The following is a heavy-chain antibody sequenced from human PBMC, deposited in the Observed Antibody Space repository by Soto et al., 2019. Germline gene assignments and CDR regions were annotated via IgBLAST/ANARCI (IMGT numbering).Heavy chain of an antibody. CDR1: GFTFSSYA. CDR2: IGHSGVTT. V-gene: IGHV3-23*01. Sequence: EVQLLESGGGLVQPGGSLRLSCAASGFTFSSYAMSWVRQATGKGLEWVSGIGHSGVTTYYADSVKGRFTISRDNSKNTLYLQMNSLRAEDTAVYYCAKDLSFMAVAPSRVDFWGQGTLVTVSS. D-gene: IGHD6-19*01. CDR3: AKDLSFMAVAPSRVDF. J-gene: IGHJ4*02.